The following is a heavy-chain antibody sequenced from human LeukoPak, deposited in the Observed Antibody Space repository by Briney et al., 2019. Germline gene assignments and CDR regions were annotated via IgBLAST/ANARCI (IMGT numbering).Heavy chain of an antibody. D-gene: IGHD5-12*01. Sequence: GGSLRLSCAASGFTFSSYAMSWVRQAPGKGLDWVSAISGDGSEAFYADSVKGRFTISRDKSKSTLYLQMNSLRAEDTAVYYCAKGAYDYIEIAYFDYWGQGSLVTVSS. J-gene: IGHJ4*02. V-gene: IGHV3-23*01. CDR2: ISGDGSEA. CDR1: GFTFSSYA. CDR3: AKGAYDYIEIAYFDY.